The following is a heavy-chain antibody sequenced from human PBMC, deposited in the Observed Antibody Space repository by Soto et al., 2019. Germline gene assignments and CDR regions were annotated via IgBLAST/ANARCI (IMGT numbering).Heavy chain of an antibody. V-gene: IGHV1-18*01. CDR1: GYIFTNYG. D-gene: IGHD6-13*01. CDR2: ISAYNGNT. Sequence: QVQMVQSGAEVKKPGASVKVSCKASGYIFTNYGISWVRQAPGQGLEWMGWISAYNGNTNYAQKFQGRVHMTTDTSTTTAYMELRSLTSDDAAVYYCARGRLFGSSWHHFAYWGQGTLVAVSS. J-gene: IGHJ4*02. CDR3: ARGRLFGSSWHHFAY.